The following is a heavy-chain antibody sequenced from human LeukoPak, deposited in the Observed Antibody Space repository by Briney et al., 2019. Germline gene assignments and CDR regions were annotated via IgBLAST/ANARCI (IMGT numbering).Heavy chain of an antibody. D-gene: IGHD7-27*01. Sequence: SVNVSCKASGGTFNNFAICWVRQAPGQGLEWMGGIFPVFGTPTYAQKFQGRVTITADESTRTAHMELSSLRSEDTAVYYCARARTGDSDYWGQGTLVTVSS. V-gene: IGHV1-69*13. CDR1: GGTFNNFA. CDR2: IFPVFGTP. CDR3: ARARTGDSDY. J-gene: IGHJ4*02.